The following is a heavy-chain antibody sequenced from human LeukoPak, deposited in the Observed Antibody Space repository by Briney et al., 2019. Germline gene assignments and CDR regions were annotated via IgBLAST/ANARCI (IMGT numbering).Heavy chain of an antibody. CDR1: GGSFSGYY. J-gene: IGHJ4*02. CDR3: ARPNCSGGSCYLDY. CDR2: INHSGST. Sequence: SETLSLTCAVYGGSFSGYYWSWIRQPPGKGLEWIGEINHSGSTNYSPSLKSRVTISVDTSKNQFSLKLSSVTAADTAVYYCARPNCSGGSCYLDYWGQGTLVTVSS. D-gene: IGHD2-15*01. V-gene: IGHV4-34*01.